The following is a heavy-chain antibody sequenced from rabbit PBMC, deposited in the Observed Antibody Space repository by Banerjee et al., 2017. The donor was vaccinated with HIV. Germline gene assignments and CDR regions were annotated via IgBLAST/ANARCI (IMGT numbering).Heavy chain of an antibody. D-gene: IGHD4-1*01. CDR1: GFSFSGSYY. J-gene: IGHJ4*01. Sequence: QSLEESGGDLVKPGASLTLTCTASGFSFSGSYYMCWVRQAPGKGLEWIACIGADSYGDTYYASWAKGRFTISETSSTTVTLQMTSLTAADTATYFCARDLAGVIGWNFGLWGPGTLVTVS. V-gene: IGHV1S40*01. CDR2: IGADSYGDT. CDR3: ARDLAGVIGWNFGL.